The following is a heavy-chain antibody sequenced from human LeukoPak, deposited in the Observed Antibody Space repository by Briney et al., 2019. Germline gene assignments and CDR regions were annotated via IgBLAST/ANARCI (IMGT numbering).Heavy chain of an antibody. Sequence: PGGSLRLSCAASGFTFSSYSMNWVRQAPGKGLEWVSPISSSSSYIYYADSVKGRFTISRDNAKNSLYLQMNSLRAEDTAVYYCARGYYDSSGYYTILGYWGQGTLVTVSS. CDR3: ARGYYDSSGYYTILGY. V-gene: IGHV3-21*01. J-gene: IGHJ4*02. CDR1: GFTFSSYS. D-gene: IGHD3-22*01. CDR2: ISSSSSYI.